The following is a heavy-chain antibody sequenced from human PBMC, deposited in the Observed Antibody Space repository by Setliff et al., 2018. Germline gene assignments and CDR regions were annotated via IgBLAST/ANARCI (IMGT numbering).Heavy chain of an antibody. D-gene: IGHD3-10*01. V-gene: IGHV7-4-1*02. J-gene: IGHJ6*03. Sequence: ASVKVSCKASRYTFNSYAMNWVRQAPGQGLEWMGWINTNTGNPTYAQGFTGRFVFSLDTSVSTAYLQISSLKAEDTAIYYCARASRFGTTMWRGDYYMDVWGKGTTVTAP. CDR3: ARASRFGTTMWRGDYYMDV. CDR1: RYTFNSYA. CDR2: INTNTGNP.